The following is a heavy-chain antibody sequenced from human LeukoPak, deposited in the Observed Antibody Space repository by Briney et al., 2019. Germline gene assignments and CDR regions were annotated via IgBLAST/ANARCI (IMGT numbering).Heavy chain of an antibody. J-gene: IGHJ4*02. CDR2: ISSTSNYI. CDR1: GFTFSSYS. D-gene: IGHD1-26*01. Sequence: GGSLRLSCAATGFTFSSYSMNWVRQAPGKGLEWVSSISSTSNYIYYADSVKGRSTISRDNAKNSLYLQMNSLRAEDTAVYYCARSGAGATWDYWGQGTLVTVSS. V-gene: IGHV3-21*01. CDR3: ARSGAGATWDY.